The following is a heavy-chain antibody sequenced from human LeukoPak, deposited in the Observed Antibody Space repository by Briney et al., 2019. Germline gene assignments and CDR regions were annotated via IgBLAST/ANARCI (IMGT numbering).Heavy chain of an antibody. Sequence: GGSLRLSCAASGLTFNSYWMHWVRQVAGKGLVWVARIDGDASNTTYADSVKGRFTISRDNAKNTLYLQMNSLRVDDTAVYYCARAMPHDNWFDPWGQGSLVTVSS. CDR1: GLTFNSYW. CDR3: ARAMPHDNWFDP. CDR2: IDGDASNT. J-gene: IGHJ5*02. D-gene: IGHD2-2*01. V-gene: IGHV3-74*03.